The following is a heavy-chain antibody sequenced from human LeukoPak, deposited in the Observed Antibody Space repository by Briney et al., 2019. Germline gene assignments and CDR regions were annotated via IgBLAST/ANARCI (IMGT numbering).Heavy chain of an antibody. J-gene: IGHJ4*02. CDR3: ARISSPGYFDY. CDR1: GLTFSGYG. CDR2: IRQDGSDK. V-gene: IGHV3-7*01. Sequence: GGSLGLSCAASGLTFSGYGMNWVRQAPGKGLEWVAYIRQDGSDKYYVDSVKGRFTISRDNAKNSLSLQLSSLRAEDTAVYYCARISSPGYFDYWGQGTLVTVSS. D-gene: IGHD6-13*01.